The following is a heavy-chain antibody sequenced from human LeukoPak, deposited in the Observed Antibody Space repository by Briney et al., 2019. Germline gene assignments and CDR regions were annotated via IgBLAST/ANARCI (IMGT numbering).Heavy chain of an antibody. CDR1: GFTFSSYA. CDR2: ISYDGSNK. CDR3: ARSLWGNDAFDI. D-gene: IGHD3-10*01. V-gene: IGHV3-30*04. J-gene: IGHJ3*02. Sequence: SGGSLRLSCAASGFTFSSYAMHWVRQAPGKGLEWVAVISYDGSNKYYADSVKGRFTISRDNSKNTLYLQMNSLRAEDTAVYYCARSLWGNDAFDIWGQGTMVTVSS.